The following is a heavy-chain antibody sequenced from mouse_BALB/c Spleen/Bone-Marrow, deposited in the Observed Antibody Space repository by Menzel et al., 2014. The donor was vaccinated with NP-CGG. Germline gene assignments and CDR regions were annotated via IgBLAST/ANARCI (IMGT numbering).Heavy chain of an antibody. D-gene: IGHD2-1*01. CDR2: IYPGDGDT. CDR3: ARDGYGKRNYFDY. Sequence: QVQLQQSGPELVKPGASVKISCKASGYAFSSSWMNWVEQRPGQGLEWIGRIYPGDGDTNYNGKFKGKATLTADKSSSTAYMQLSSLTSVDSAVYFCARDGYGKRNYFDYWGQGTTLIVSS. J-gene: IGHJ2*01. V-gene: IGHV1-82*01. CDR1: GYAFSSSW.